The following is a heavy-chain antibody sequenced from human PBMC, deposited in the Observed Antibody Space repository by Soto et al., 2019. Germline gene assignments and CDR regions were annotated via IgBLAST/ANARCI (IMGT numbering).Heavy chain of an antibody. J-gene: IGHJ4*02. D-gene: IGHD3-3*01. Sequence: ASVKVSCKASGYTFTGYYMHWVRQAPGQGLEWMGWINPNSGGTNYAQKFQGRVTMTRDTSISTAYMELMSLRSDDTAVYYCARDPTAYYDFWSGYPRIDYWGQGTLVTVSS. CDR3: ARDPTAYYDFWSGYPRIDY. CDR2: INPNSGGT. CDR1: GYTFTGYY. V-gene: IGHV1-2*02.